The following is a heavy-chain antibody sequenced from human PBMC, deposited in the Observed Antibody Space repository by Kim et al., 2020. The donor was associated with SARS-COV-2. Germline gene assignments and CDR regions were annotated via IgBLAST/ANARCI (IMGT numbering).Heavy chain of an antibody. CDR1: GYTFTSYG. CDR2: ISAYNGNT. D-gene: IGHD1-26*01. V-gene: IGHV1-18*04. J-gene: IGHJ3*02. Sequence: ASVKVSCKASGYTFTSYGISWVRQAPGQGLEWMGWISAYNGNTNYAQKLQGRVTMTTDTSTSTAYMELRSLRSDDTAVYYCARDEEWELEEPNAFDIWGQGTMVTVSS. CDR3: ARDEEWELEEPNAFDI.